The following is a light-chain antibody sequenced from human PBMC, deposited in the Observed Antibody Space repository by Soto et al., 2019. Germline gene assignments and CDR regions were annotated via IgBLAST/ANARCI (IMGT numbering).Light chain of an antibody. CDR2: DVS. J-gene: IGLJ1*01. CDR1: SSDVGGYNY. CDR3: SSYTSSSTLLYV. Sequence: QSALTQPACVSGSPGQSITISCPGTSSDVGGYNYVSWYQQHPGKAPKLMIYDVSNRPSGVSNRFSGSKSGNTASLTISGLQAEDEADYYCSSYTSSSTLLYVFGTGTKLTVL. V-gene: IGLV2-14*01.